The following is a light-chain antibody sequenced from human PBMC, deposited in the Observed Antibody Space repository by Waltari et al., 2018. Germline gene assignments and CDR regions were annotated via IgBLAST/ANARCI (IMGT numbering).Light chain of an antibody. Sequence: DIVLTQSPATLSLSPGERATLSCWASQSVSNYLAWYQQKPGQAPRLLIYDTSNRATCIPARFSGSVFGTDFTLTITSLEPEDFAVYYCQQRRTWPLTFGGGTKVEIK. CDR3: QQRRTWPLT. J-gene: IGKJ4*01. CDR1: QSVSNY. CDR2: DTS. V-gene: IGKV3-11*01.